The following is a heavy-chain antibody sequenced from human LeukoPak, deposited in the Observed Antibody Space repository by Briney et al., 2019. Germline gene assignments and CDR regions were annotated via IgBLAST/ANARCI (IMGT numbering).Heavy chain of an antibody. D-gene: IGHD4-17*01. Sequence: SETLSLTCTVSGGSISSSSYYWGWIRQPPGKGLEWIGSIYYSGSTYYNPSLKSRVTISVDTSKNQFSLKLSSVTAADTAVYYCAGDTYGDYLWTYWGQGTLVTVSS. CDR2: IYYSGST. CDR3: AGDTYGDYLWTY. J-gene: IGHJ4*02. CDR1: GGSISSSSYY. V-gene: IGHV4-39*07.